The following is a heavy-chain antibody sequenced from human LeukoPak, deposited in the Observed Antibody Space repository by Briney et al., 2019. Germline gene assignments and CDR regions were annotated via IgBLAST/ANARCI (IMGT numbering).Heavy chain of an antibody. V-gene: IGHV3-53*01. Sequence: GGSLRLSCVVSGITFSGYSMIWVRQAPGKGLEWVSVIYSGGSTHYADSVKGRFTISRDNSKNTLYLQMNNLRAEDTAVYYCARDHIERGYWGQGTLVTVSS. CDR1: GITFSGYS. D-gene: IGHD3-10*01. CDR3: ARDHIERGY. J-gene: IGHJ4*02. CDR2: IYSGGST.